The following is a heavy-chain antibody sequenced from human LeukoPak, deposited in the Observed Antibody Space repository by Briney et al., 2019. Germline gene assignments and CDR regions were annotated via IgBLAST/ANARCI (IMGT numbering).Heavy chain of an antibody. V-gene: IGHV3-30-3*01. CDR3: ARDPAAADH. CDR1: GFTFSSYA. CDR2: ISYDGSNK. J-gene: IGHJ4*02. D-gene: IGHD6-25*01. Sequence: GGSLRLSCAVSGFTFSSYAMHWVRQAPGKGLEWVTFISYDGSNKYYADSVKGRFTISRDNAKNSLYLQMDSLRVEDTAVYYCARDPAAADHWGQGTLVAVSS.